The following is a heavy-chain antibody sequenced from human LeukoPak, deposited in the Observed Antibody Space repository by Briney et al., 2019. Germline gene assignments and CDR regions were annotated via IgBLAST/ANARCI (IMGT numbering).Heavy chain of an antibody. CDR3: ARSGDGYRPHFDY. J-gene: IGHJ4*02. CDR1: GGSINTYY. CDR2: IYYSGST. Sequence: PSETLSLTCTVYGGSINTYYWSWIRQPPGKGLEWIGYIYYSGSTNYNPSLKSRVTISVDTSKNQFSLKLTSVTAADTAVYYCARSGDGYRPHFDYWGQGTLVTVSS. D-gene: IGHD5-24*01. V-gene: IGHV4-59*01.